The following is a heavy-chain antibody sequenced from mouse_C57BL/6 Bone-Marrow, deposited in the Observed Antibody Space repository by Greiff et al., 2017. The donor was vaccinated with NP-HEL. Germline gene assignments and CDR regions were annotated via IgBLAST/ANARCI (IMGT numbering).Heavy chain of an antibody. CDR1: GYTFTSYW. D-gene: IGHD1-1*01. J-gene: IGHJ2*01. V-gene: IGHV1-7*01. CDR3: ARGAVVEGDYFDY. Sequence: QVQLKESGAELAKPGASVKLSCKASGYTFTSYWMHWVKQRPGQGLEWIGYINPSSGYTKYNQKFKDKATLTADKSSSTAYMQLSSLTYEDSAVYYCARGAVVEGDYFDYWGQGTTLTVSS. CDR2: INPSSGYT.